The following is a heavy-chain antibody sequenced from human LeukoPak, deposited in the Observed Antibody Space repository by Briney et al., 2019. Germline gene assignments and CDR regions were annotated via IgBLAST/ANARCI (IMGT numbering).Heavy chain of an antibody. D-gene: IGHD2-15*01. CDR2: IRYDGSNK. CDR3: AKDCSGGSCYSPRKLGDYFDY. J-gene: IGHJ4*02. Sequence: GGSLRLSCAASGFTFSSYGMHWVRQAPGKGLEWVAFIRYDGSNKYYADSVKGRFTISRDNSKNTLYLQMNSLRAEDTAVYYCAKDCSGGSCYSPRKLGDYFDYWGQGTLVTVSS. V-gene: IGHV3-30*02. CDR1: GFTFSSYG.